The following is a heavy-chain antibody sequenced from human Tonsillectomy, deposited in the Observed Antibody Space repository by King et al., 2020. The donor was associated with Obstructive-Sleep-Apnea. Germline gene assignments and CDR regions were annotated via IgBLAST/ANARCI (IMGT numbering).Heavy chain of an antibody. CDR2: INCYGSST. CDR1: GFTFISYW. J-gene: IGHJ4*02. CDR3: ASAVYYDFWSGLDY. V-gene: IGHV3-74*01. Sequence: VQLVESGGGLVQPGGSLRLSCAASGFTFISYWMHWVRQAPWKGLVWVSRINCYGSSTSYAESVKGRFTIPRDNAKNTLYLQMNSLRAEDTAVYYCASAVYYDFWSGLDYWGQGTLVTVSS. D-gene: IGHD3-3*01.